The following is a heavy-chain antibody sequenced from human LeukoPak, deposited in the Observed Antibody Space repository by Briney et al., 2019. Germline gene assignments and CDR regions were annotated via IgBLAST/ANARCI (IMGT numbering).Heavy chain of an antibody. CDR2: ISGSGGTT. CDR1: GFTFSSYA. Sequence: GGSLRLSCAASGFTFSSYAMTWVRQAPGKGLEWVSAISGSGGTTYNADSVKGRFTISRDNSKNTLYLQMNSLRAEDTAVYYCAKASHLTGYYLPIDYWGHGTLVTVSS. J-gene: IGHJ4*01. V-gene: IGHV3-23*01. CDR3: AKASHLTGYYLPIDY. D-gene: IGHD3-9*01.